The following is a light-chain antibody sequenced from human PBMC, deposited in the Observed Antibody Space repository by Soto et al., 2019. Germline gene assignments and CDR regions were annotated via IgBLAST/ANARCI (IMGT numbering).Light chain of an antibody. CDR2: EVS. J-gene: IGLJ1*01. CDR3: SSYTSSSTFA. CDR1: SSDVGGYNY. V-gene: IGLV2-14*01. Sequence: QSALTQPASVSGSPGQSITISCTGTSSDVGGYNYVSWYQQHPGKAPKLMIYEVSNRPSGVSNRFSGSKSGNRASLTISGFQAEDEADYYCSSYTSSSTFAFGTGTKLTVL.